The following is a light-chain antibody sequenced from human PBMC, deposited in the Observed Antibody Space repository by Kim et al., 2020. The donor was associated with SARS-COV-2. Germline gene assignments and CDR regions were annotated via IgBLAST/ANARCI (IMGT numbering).Light chain of an antibody. CDR3: SSRDSSGQLWV. CDR1: RISSSY. J-gene: IGLJ3*02. CDR2: GKN. Sequence: ALGQTVRITCRGDRISSSYASWYQQKTGQAPVLVFYGKNNRPSGIPDRFSGSSSGNTASLSITDTQAEDEADYYCSSRDSSGQLWVFGGGTQLTVL. V-gene: IGLV3-19*01.